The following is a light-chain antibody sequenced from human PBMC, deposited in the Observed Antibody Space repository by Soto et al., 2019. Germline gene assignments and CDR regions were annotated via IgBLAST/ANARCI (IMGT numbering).Light chain of an antibody. CDR3: QVWDSSSDHWV. Sequence: SYELTQPPSVSVAPGQTARITWGGNNIGSKSVHWYQQKPGQAPVLVVYDDSDRPSGSPERFSGSNSGNTATLTISRVEAGDEADYYCQVWDSSSDHWVFGGGTKLTVL. V-gene: IGLV3-21*02. CDR1: NIGSKS. J-gene: IGLJ3*02. CDR2: DDS.